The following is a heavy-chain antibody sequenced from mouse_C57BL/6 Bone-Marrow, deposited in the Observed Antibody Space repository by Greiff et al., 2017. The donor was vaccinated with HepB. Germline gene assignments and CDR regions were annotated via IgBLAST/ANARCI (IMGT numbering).Heavy chain of an antibody. D-gene: IGHD1-1*01. CDR1: GYTFTDYY. V-gene: IGHV1-26*01. CDR3: ARQYYYGSSDWYFDV. CDR2: INPNNGGT. J-gene: IGHJ1*03. Sequence: EVQLQQSGPELVKPGASVKISCKASGYTFTDYYMNWVKQSHGKSLEWIGDINPNNGGTSYNQKFKGKATLTVDKSSSTAYMELRSLTSEDSAVYYCARQYYYGSSDWYFDVCGTGTTVTVSS.